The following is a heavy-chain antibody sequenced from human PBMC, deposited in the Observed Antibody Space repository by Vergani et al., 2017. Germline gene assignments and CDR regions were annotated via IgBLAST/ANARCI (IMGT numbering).Heavy chain of an antibody. J-gene: IGHJ6*02. CDR3: AKKSLRYFVWLLRDYYGMDV. V-gene: IGHV3-30*18. D-gene: IGHD3-9*01. CDR2: ISYYGSNK. CDR1: GFTFSSYG. Sequence: QVHLVESGGGVVQPGRSLRLSCAASGFTFSSYGMHWVRQAPGTGLEWVAVISYYGSNKYYADSVKGRFTISRDNSKNTLYLQMNSLRAEDTAVYYCAKKSLRYFVWLLRDYYGMDVWGQGTTVTVSS.